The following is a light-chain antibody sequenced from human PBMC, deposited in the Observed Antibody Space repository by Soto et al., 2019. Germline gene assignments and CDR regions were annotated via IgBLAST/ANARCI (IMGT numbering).Light chain of an antibody. CDR2: HTS. CDR1: QSVGGS. V-gene: IGKV3-20*01. CDR3: QQYGRSHPVT. Sequence: ETVLTQSPGTLSLSPGERATLSCRASQSVGGSLAWYQQRPGQAPRLLVYHTSTRATGIPARFSGSGSGTDFTLTISRLEPEDFAVYYCQQYGRSHPVTFGQGTKVDIK. J-gene: IGKJ1*01.